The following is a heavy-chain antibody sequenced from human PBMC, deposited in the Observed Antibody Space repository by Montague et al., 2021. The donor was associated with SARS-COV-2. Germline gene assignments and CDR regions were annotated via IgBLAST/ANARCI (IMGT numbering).Heavy chain of an antibody. D-gene: IGHD2-15*01. Sequence: SETLSLTCTISGGSVSSSSYYWNWIRQPPGKGLEWIGYIYYTGSTNYNPSLKSRVTMAVDTSRNQFSLKVNSATAEDTAVYYCARGIHQYCGGGSCYSTFDYWGQGTLVTVSS. CDR3: ARGIHQYCGGGSCYSTFDY. J-gene: IGHJ4*02. CDR1: GGSVSSSSYY. CDR2: IYYTGST. V-gene: IGHV4-61*01.